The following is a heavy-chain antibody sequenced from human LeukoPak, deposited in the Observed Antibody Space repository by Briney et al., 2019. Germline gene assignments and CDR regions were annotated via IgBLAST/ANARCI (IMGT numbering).Heavy chain of an antibody. D-gene: IGHD6-13*01. CDR3: AKSWSIAAAGTLVLGY. J-gene: IGHJ4*02. Sequence: PGGSLRLSCAASGFTLSSYGMHWVRQAPGKGLEWVAVISYDGSNKYYADSVKGRFTISRDNSKNTLYLQMNSLRAEDTAVYYCAKSWSIAAAGTLVLGYWGQGTLVTVSS. V-gene: IGHV3-30*18. CDR2: ISYDGSNK. CDR1: GFTLSSYG.